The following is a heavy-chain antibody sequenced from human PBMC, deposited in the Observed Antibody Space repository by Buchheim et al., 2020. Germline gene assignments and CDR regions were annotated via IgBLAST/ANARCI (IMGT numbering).Heavy chain of an antibody. D-gene: IGHD4-11*01. CDR3: TREGHYSNRPYYYGMDV. V-gene: IGHV3-49*04. CDR2: IRSKAYGGTT. J-gene: IGHJ6*02. CDR1: GFTFGDYA. Sequence: EVQLVESGGGLVQPGRSLRLPCTASGFTFGDYAMSWVRQAPGKGLEWVGFIRSKAYGGTTEYAASVKGRFTIPRDDSKSIAYLQMDSLKTEDTAVYYCTREGHYSNRPYYYGMDVWGQGTT.